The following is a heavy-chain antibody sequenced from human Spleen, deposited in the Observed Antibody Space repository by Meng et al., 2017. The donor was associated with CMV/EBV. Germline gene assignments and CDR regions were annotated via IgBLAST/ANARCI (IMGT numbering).Heavy chain of an antibody. Sequence: SFSGYYWTWIRQPPGKGLEWIGEINHSGRTNYNPSLKSRVTISVATSKNQFSLKLSSVTAADTAVYYCARDLGYCSSTSCYNLAFDPWGQGTLVTVSS. J-gene: IGHJ5*02. V-gene: IGHV4-34*01. D-gene: IGHD2-2*02. CDR3: ARDLGYCSSTSCYNLAFDP. CDR1: SFSGYY. CDR2: INHSGRT.